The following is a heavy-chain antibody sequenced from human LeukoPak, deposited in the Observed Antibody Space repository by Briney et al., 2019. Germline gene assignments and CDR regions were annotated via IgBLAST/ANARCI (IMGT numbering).Heavy chain of an antibody. Sequence: GASVKVSCKASGGTFSSYEINWVRQATGQGLEWMGWMNPNSGGTNYAQKFQGRVTMTRDTSISTAYMELSRLRSDDTAVYYCARIFGEYDYWGQGTLVTVSS. CDR2: MNPNSGGT. V-gene: IGHV1-2*02. J-gene: IGHJ4*02. D-gene: IGHD3-10*01. CDR3: ARIFGEYDY. CDR1: GGTFSSYE.